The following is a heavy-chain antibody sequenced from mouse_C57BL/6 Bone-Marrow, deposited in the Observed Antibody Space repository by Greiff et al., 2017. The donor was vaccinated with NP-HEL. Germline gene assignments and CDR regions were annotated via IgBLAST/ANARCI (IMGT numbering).Heavy chain of an antibody. D-gene: IGHD1-1*01. CDR2: IYPGSGNT. CDR3: AMEGTVVATGYWYFDV. Sequence: QVQLQQSGAELVRPGASVKLSCKASGYTFTDYYINWVKQRPGQGLEWIARIYPGSGNTYYNEKFKGKATLTAEKSSSTAYMQLSSLTSEDSAVYFCAMEGTVVATGYWYFDVWGTGTTVTVSS. J-gene: IGHJ1*03. CDR1: GYTFTDYY. V-gene: IGHV1-76*01.